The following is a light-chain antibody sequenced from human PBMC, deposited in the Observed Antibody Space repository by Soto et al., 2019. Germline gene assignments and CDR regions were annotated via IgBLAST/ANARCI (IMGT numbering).Light chain of an antibody. CDR1: SSNIGNNY. V-gene: IGLV1-51*01. Sequence: QSVLTQPPSVSAAPGQKVTISCSGSSSNIGNNYVSWYQQLPGTAPKLLIYDNNKRPSGIPDRFSGSESGTSATLGITGLQTGDEADYYCGTWDSSLSVLVSGGGTKLTVL. CDR3: GTWDSSLSVLV. J-gene: IGLJ2*01. CDR2: DNN.